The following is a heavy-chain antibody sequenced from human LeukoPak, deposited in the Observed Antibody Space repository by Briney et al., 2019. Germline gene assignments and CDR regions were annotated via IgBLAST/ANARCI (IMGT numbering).Heavy chain of an antibody. J-gene: IGHJ4*02. CDR3: ARCTDTAMVNALYYFDY. CDR1: GGSISSYY. Sequence: SETLSLTCTVSGGSISSYYWSWIRQPPGKGLEWIGYIYYSGSTNYNPSLKSRVTISVDTSKNQFSPKLSSVTAADTAVYYCARCTDTAMVNALYYFDYWGQGTLVTVSS. CDR2: IYYSGST. D-gene: IGHD5-18*01. V-gene: IGHV4-59*01.